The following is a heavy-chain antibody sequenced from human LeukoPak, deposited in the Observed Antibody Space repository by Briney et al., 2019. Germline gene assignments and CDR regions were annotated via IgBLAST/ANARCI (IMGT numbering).Heavy chain of an antibody. J-gene: IGHJ4*02. CDR3: ARVSRLGATVNFDY. CDR1: GGSMSSSSYY. V-gene: IGHV4-39*01. D-gene: IGHD1-26*01. CDR2: IYYSGST. Sequence: SETLSLTCTVSGGSMSSSSYYWSWIRQPPGKGLEWIGSIYYSGSTYYNPSLKSRVTISVDTSKNQFSLKLSSVTAADTAVYYCARVSRLGATVNFDYWGQGTLVTVSS.